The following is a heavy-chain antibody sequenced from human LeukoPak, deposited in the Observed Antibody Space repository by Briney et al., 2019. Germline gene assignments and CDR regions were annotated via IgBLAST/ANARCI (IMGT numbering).Heavy chain of an antibody. CDR1: GGTFSSYA. CDR2: IIPIFGTA. V-gene: IGHV1-69*01. CDR3: ARRDLGYCSSTSCYTGDCYGMDV. Sequence: SVKVSCKASGGTFSSYAISWVRQAPGQGLEWMGGIIPIFGTANYAQKFQGRVTITADESTSTAYMELSSLRSEDTAVYYCARRDLGYCSSTSCYTGDCYGMDVWGQGTTVTVSS. J-gene: IGHJ6*02. D-gene: IGHD2-2*02.